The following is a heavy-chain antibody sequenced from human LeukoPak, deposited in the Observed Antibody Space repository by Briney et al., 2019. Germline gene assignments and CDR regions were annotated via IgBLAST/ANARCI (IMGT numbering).Heavy chain of an antibody. CDR3: ARTDSSGYSKRKGYFDY. Sequence: AAVKVSCKASGYTFTIYGISCVRQAPAQGLECMEWIIAYNGNTNYAQNLQGRVTMTTDTSTSTAYMELRSLRSDDTAVYYCARTDSSGYSKRKGYFDYWGQGTLVTVSS. J-gene: IGHJ4*02. CDR1: GYTFTIYG. V-gene: IGHV1-18*01. D-gene: IGHD3-22*01. CDR2: IIAYNGNT.